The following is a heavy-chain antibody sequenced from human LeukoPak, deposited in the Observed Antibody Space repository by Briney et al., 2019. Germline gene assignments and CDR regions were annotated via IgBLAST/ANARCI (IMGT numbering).Heavy chain of an antibody. CDR3: ARHGRPYYDYVWGSYSGDYYYYMDV. D-gene: IGHD3-16*01. CDR1: GYSFTSYW. J-gene: IGHJ6*03. CDR2: IYPGDSDT. Sequence: AGESLKISCKGSGYSFTSYWIGWVRQMPGKGLEWMGIIYPGDSDTRYSPSFQGQVTISADKSISTAYLQWSSLKASDTAMYYCARHGRPYYDYVWGSYSGDYYYYMDVWGKGTTVTVSS. V-gene: IGHV5-51*01.